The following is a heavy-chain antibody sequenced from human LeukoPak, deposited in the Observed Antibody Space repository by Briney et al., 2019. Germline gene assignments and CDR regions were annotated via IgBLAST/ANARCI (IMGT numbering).Heavy chain of an antibody. Sequence: SETLSLTCTVYGDSISGSNYYWGWVRQPPGERLQWIGSIYYSGRTYYNPSLKSRVTISVDTSKNQFSLNLYSVTAADTAVYYCARDRGGPYSSTWFDPWGQGTLVTVSS. CDR3: ARDRGGPYSSTWFDP. D-gene: IGHD5-18*01. CDR2: IYYSGRT. CDR1: GDSISGSNYY. V-gene: IGHV4-39*02. J-gene: IGHJ5*02.